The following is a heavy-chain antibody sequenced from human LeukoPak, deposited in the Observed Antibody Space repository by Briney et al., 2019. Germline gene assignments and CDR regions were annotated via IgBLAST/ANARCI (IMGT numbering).Heavy chain of an antibody. J-gene: IGHJ4*02. V-gene: IGHV3-23*01. Sequence: GGSLRLSCAASGFTFSSYAMSWVRQAPGKGLEWVSAISGSGGSTYYADSVKGRFTISRDNSRNTLYLQMNSLRAEDTAVYYCAKVRVSIAVALKPDFDYWGQGTLVTVSS. CDR2: ISGSGGST. CDR1: GFTFSSYA. CDR3: AKVRVSIAVALKPDFDY. D-gene: IGHD6-19*01.